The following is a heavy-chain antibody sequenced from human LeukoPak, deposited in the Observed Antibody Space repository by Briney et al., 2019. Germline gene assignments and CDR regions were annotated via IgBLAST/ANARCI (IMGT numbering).Heavy chain of an antibody. J-gene: IGHJ4*02. V-gene: IGHV1-18*01. CDR2: ISAYNGHT. CDR3: AXXHXXLLIXS. CDR1: GYVFVSYY. Sequence: ASVRVSCKASGYVFVSYYINWVRQAPGQGLEWMGSISAYNGHTNFAQKFQGRVTMTTDTATSTAYMEMRSLTSDATAMDFFAXXHXXLLIXSWGQGTLVTVSS.